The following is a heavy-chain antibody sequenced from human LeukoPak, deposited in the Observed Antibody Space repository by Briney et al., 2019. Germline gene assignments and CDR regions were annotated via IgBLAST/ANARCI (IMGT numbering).Heavy chain of an antibody. D-gene: IGHD6-19*01. CDR2: ILYDGSNK. CDR1: GFTFSRYA. J-gene: IGHJ4*02. Sequence: GGSLRLSCAASGFTFSRYAMHWVRQAPGKGLEWVAVILYDGSNKYYADSVKGRFTISRDNSKNTLYLQMNSLRAEDTAVYYCAKSIAVAFYSWGQGTLVTVSS. CDR3: AKSIAVAFYS. V-gene: IGHV3-30*04.